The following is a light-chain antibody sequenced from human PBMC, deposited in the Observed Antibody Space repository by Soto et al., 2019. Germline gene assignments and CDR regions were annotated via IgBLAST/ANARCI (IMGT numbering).Light chain of an antibody. CDR1: SSDVGIYNY. CDR3: TSYTTSSTRV. CDR2: EVT. J-gene: IGLJ1*01. V-gene: IGLV2-14*01. Sequence: QSALTQPASVSGSPGQSIAISCTGTSSDVGIYNYVSWYQQHPGKVPKLIIYEVTNRPACVSNRFSGSKSGNTASLIISGLQAEDEAYYYCTSYTTSSTRVFGTGTKLTVL.